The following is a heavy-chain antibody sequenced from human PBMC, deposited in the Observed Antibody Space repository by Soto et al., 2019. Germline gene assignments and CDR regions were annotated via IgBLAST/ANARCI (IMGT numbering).Heavy chain of an antibody. CDR2: INHSGST. J-gene: IGHJ6*03. CDR1: GGSFSGYY. Sequence: QVQLQQWGAGLLKPSETLSLTCAVYGGSFSGYYWSWIRQPPGKGLEWIGEINHSGSTNYNPSLKSRVTISVDTSKNHFSLKLSSVTAADTAVYYCARGSAMDVWGKGTTVTVSS. CDR3: ARGSAMDV. V-gene: IGHV4-34*01.